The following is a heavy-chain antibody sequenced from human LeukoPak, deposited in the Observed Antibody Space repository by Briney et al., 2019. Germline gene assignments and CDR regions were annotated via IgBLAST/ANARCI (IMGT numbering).Heavy chain of an antibody. V-gene: IGHV4-38-2*02. J-gene: IGHJ5*01. CDR1: DSSITSTYY. CDR3: ARVLHAPYLIDS. Sequence: PSETPSLTCTVSDSSITSTYYWAWFRQPPGKGLEWIATVFRLQTVRTFNNPSLEPRVTMSLDPSQNQFSLNLTSVTAADTALYFCARVLHAPYLIDSWGQGTLVTVSS. D-gene: IGHD2-8*01. CDR2: VFRLQTVRT.